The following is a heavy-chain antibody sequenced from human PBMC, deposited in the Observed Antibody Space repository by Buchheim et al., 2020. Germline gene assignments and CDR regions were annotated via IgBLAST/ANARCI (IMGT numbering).Heavy chain of an antibody. CDR1: GFTFSDYY. J-gene: IGHJ6*03. V-gene: IGHV3-11*05. D-gene: IGHD1-14*01. CDR3: ARGYSLPVALSRRYYYYYMDV. CDR2: ISPRNYT. Sequence: QVQLVESGGGLVKPGGSLRLSCAASGFTFSDYYMSWIRQAPGTGLEWISYISPRNYTNTADSVKGQFTISRYNYKNSLYLQMNSLRAEDTAVYYCARGYSLPVALSRRYYYYYMDVWGKGTT.